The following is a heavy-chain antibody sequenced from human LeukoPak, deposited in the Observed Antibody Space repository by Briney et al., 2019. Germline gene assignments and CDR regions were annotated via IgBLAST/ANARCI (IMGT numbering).Heavy chain of an antibody. CDR1: GFTFSTYA. J-gene: IGHJ4*02. D-gene: IGHD2-15*01. Sequence: GGSLRLSCAASGFTFSTYAMPWVRQAPGKGLEWVAVISYDGSNKYYADSVKGRFTISRDNAKNTLYLQMNSLRTEDTAVYYCARAYCSAGSCNSGLDYWGQGTLVTVSS. CDR2: ISYDGSNK. CDR3: ARAYCSAGSCNSGLDY. V-gene: IGHV3-30-3*01.